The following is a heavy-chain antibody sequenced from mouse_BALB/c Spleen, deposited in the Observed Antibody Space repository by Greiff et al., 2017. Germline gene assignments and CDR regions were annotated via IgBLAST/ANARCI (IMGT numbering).Heavy chain of an antibody. J-gene: IGHJ4*01. CDR3: ARSHGDAMDY. CDR1: GFTFSSFG. V-gene: IGHV5-17*02. CDR2: ISSGSSTI. Sequence: EVHLVESGGGLVQPGGSRKLSCAASGFTFSSFGMHWVRQAPEKGLEWVAYISSGSSTIYYADTVKGRFTISRDNPKNTLFLQMTSLRSEDTAMYYCARSHGDAMDYWGQGTSVTVSS.